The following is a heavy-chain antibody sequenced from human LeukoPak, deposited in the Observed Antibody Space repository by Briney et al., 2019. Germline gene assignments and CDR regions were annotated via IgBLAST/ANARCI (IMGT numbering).Heavy chain of an antibody. CDR1: GYTFTSYG. CDR3: ARDRGGSGWIYYYYGMDV. J-gene: IGHJ6*02. Sequence: ASVKVSCKASGYTFTSYGISWVRQAPGQGLDWMGWISAYNGNTNYAQKLQGRVTMTTDTSTSTAYMELRSLRSDDTAVYYCARDRGGSGWIYYYYGMDVWGQGTTVTVSS. CDR2: ISAYNGNT. D-gene: IGHD6-19*01. V-gene: IGHV1-18*01.